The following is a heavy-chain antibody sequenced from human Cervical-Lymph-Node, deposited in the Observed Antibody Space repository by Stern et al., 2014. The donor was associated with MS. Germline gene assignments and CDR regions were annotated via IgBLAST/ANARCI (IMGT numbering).Heavy chain of an antibody. Sequence: MQLMESGGGVVQPERSLRLSCEASGFIFSNYGIHWVRHAPGKGLEWMALIWFDGRKTFYAESVQGRFTISRDNSNNMVHLQMDSLRVEDTAVYYCARDPIAAGHLYYGMDVWGQGTTVTVSS. CDR3: ARDPIAAGHLYYGMDV. CDR2: IWFDGRKT. CDR1: GFIFSNYG. J-gene: IGHJ6*02. D-gene: IGHD6-13*01. V-gene: IGHV3-33*01.